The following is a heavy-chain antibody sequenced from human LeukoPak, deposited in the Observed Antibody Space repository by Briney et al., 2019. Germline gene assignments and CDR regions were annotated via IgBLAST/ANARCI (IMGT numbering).Heavy chain of an antibody. Sequence: GGSLRLSCAASEFTFSSYDMHWVRQATGKGLEWVSAIGTAGDTYYPGSVKGRFAISRENAKNSLYLQMNSLRAGDTAVYYCARAAAAGHFDYWGQGTLVTVSS. J-gene: IGHJ4*02. CDR1: EFTFSSYD. CDR2: IGTAGDT. V-gene: IGHV3-13*01. D-gene: IGHD6-13*01. CDR3: ARAAAAGHFDY.